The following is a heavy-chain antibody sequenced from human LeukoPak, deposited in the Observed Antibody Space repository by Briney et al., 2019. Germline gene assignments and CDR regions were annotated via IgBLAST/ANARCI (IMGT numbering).Heavy chain of an antibody. CDR3: PKDMGYDSGVYRRVGAFDI. CDR2: IRWNSGSI. CDR1: RFTLHDYA. V-gene: IGHV3-9*01. Sequence: GGALPLSLPGCRFTLHDYAMHGVRPAPGKGVAGVAGIRWNSGSIDYAGSLKGRFTISSDNDQHYLSLQTNSLTASDTPLYYCPKDMGYDSGVYRRVGAFDIGGQETRVTVSS. J-gene: IGHJ3*02. D-gene: IGHD3-22*01.